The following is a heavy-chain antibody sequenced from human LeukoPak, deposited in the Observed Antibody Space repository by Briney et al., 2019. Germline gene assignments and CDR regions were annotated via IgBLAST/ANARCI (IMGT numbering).Heavy chain of an antibody. CDR2: IYYSGST. CDR1: GGSISSGGYY. V-gene: IGHV4-31*03. CDR3: ASITSDSSGLYHFDY. D-gene: IGHD3-22*01. Sequence: TLSLTCTVSGGSISSGGYYWSWIRQHPGKGLEWIGYIYYSGSTYYNPSLKSRVTISVDTSKNQFSLKLSSVTAADTAVYYCASITSDSSGLYHFDYWGQGTLVTVSS. J-gene: IGHJ4*02.